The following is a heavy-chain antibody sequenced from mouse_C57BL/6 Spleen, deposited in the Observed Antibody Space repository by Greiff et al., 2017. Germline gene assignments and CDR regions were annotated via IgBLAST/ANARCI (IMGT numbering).Heavy chain of an antibody. V-gene: IGHV14-2*01. J-gene: IGHJ1*03. CDR2: IDPEDGET. CDR1: GFNINDYY. Sequence: VQLQQSGAELVKPGASVKLSCTASGFNINDYYMHWVKQRTEQGLEWIGRIDPEDGETKYAPTFQGTAPIKADTYSNTAYLQLSSLTSDDTAVYYCARSGTRWYFDVWGTGTTVTVSS. CDR3: ARSGTRWYFDV. D-gene: IGHD4-1*01.